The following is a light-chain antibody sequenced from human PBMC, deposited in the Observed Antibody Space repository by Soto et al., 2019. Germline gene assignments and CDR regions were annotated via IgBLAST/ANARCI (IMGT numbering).Light chain of an antibody. CDR2: WAS. CDR1: QSLLYSSNNKNY. V-gene: IGKV4-1*01. Sequence: DIVMTQSPDSLAVSLGERATINCKSSQSLLYSSNNKNYLAWYQQKAGQPPKLLIYWASTRESGVPDRFSGSGSGTDFALTISSLQAADVAVYYCQQYYGTPVTFGGGTKVEI. J-gene: IGKJ4*01. CDR3: QQYYGTPVT.